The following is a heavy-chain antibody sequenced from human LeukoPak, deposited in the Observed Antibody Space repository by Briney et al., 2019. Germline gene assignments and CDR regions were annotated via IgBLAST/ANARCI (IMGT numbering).Heavy chain of an antibody. CDR3: AKDFGRSAYDRPFDF. D-gene: IGHD5-12*01. J-gene: IGHJ4*02. V-gene: IGHV3-9*01. CDR1: GFTFDDYA. CDR2: ISWNSGSI. Sequence: GGSLRLSCAASGFTFDDYAMHWVRQAPGKGLEWVSGISWNSGSIAYADSVKGRFTISRDNAKNSLYLQMNSLRAEDTALYYCAKDFGRSAYDRPFDFWGQGTLVTVSS.